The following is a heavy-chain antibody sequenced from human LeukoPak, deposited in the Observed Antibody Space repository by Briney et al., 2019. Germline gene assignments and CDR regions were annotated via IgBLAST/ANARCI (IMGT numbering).Heavy chain of an antibody. CDR1: GGSISSYY. Sequence: SETLSLTCTVSGGSISSYYWSWIRQPPGKGLEWIGCIYNSGSTNHNPSLKSRVTISVDTSKNQFSLKLSSVTAADTAVYYCASPGVLLWFGEFPYFDYWGQGTLVTVSS. V-gene: IGHV4-59*08. CDR3: ASPGVLLWFGEFPYFDY. CDR2: IYNSGST. J-gene: IGHJ4*02. D-gene: IGHD3-10*01.